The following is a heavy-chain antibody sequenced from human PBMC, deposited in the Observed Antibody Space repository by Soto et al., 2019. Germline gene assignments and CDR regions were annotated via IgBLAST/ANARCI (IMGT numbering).Heavy chain of an antibody. CDR2: IIPILGIA. CDR3: ARAPYSSSSASYFDY. J-gene: IGHJ4*02. D-gene: IGHD6-6*01. Sequence: QVQLVQSGAEVKKPGSSVKVSCKASGGTFSSYTISWVRQAPGQGLAWMGRIIPILGIANYAQKFQGRVTITADKSTSTAYMELSSLRSEDTAVYYCARAPYSSSSASYFDYWGQGTLVTVSS. V-gene: IGHV1-69*02. CDR1: GGTFSSYT.